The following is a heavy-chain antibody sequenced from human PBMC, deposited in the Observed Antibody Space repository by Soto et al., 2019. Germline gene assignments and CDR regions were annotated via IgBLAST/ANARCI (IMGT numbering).Heavy chain of an antibody. Sequence: ASVKVSCKASGYIFTNYAIHWVRQAPGQRLEWMGWLNADNGNTKYSQSFQGRVTITRDRSASTAYMELSSLRSEDTALYYCARAAAAGTTNYYFGMDVWGQGTTVTVSS. V-gene: IGHV1-3*01. D-gene: IGHD6-13*01. J-gene: IGHJ6*02. CDR2: LNADNGNT. CDR1: GYIFTNYA. CDR3: ARAAAAGTTNYYFGMDV.